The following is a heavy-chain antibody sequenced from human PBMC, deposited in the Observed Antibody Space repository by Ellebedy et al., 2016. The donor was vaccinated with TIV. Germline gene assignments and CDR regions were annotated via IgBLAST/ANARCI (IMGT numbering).Heavy chain of an antibody. J-gene: IGHJ3*02. V-gene: IGHV4-61*01. CDR2: IYYSGST. CDR1: GGSVSSGSYY. Sequence: SETLSLXXTVSGGSVSSGSYYWSWIRQPPGKGLEWIGYIYYSGSTNYNPSLKSRVTISVDTSKNQFSLKLSSVTAADTAVYYCARDGELPQQRGGAFDIWGQGTMVTVSS. D-gene: IGHD1-26*01. CDR3: ARDGELPQQRGGAFDI.